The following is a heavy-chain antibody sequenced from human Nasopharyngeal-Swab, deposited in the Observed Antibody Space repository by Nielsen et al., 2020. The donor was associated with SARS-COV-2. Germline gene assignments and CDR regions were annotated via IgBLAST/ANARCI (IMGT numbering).Heavy chain of an antibody. Sequence: VRQAPGKGLEWVAVISYDGSNKYYADSVKGRFTIFRDNSKNTLYLQMNRLRAEDTAVYYCTRDLAFPDTAMNIHLGYWGQGALVTVSS. J-gene: IGHJ4*02. CDR2: ISYDGSNK. CDR3: TRDLAFPDTAMNIHLGY. D-gene: IGHD5-18*01. V-gene: IGHV3-30-3*01.